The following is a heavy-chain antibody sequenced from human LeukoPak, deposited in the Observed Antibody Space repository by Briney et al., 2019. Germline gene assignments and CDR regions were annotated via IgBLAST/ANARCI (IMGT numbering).Heavy chain of an antibody. J-gene: IGHJ4*02. CDR3: ARANFLYCSSSTCLFDY. D-gene: IGHD2-2*01. Sequence: EASVKVSCKASGYTFTDYYMHWVRQAPGQGVEWMGWINPNDGDTNYAQKFQGRVTMTRDTSISTAHMEVSRLRSDDTAVYHCARANFLYCSSSTCLFDYWGQGTLVTVSS. V-gene: IGHV1-2*02. CDR2: INPNDGDT. CDR1: GYTFTDYY.